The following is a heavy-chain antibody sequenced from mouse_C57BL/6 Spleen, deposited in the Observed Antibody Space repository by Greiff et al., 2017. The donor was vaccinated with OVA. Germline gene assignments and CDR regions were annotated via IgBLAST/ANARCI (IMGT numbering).Heavy chain of an antibody. CDR1: GYTFTSYW. V-gene: IGHV1-64*01. Sequence: VQLQQPGAELVKPGASVKLSCKASGYTFTSYWMPWVKQRPGQGLEWIGMIHPNSGSTNYNEKFKSKATLTVDKSSSTAYMQLSSLTSEDSAVYYCARSGPTVVADYWGKGTTLTVSS. CDR2: IHPNSGST. CDR3: ARSGPTVVADY. J-gene: IGHJ2*01. D-gene: IGHD1-1*01.